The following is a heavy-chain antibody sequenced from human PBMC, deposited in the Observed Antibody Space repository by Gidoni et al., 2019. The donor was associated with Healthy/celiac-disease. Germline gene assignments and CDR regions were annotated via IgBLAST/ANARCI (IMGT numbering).Heavy chain of an antibody. CDR3: ARNYYDILTGYYRPFDY. Sequence: QVTLRESGPALVQPTQTLNLTSTSSGFSLSTSGRCVSWIRQPPGKALEWLALIDWDDDKYYSTSLKTRLTISKDTSKNQVVLTMTNMDPVDTATYYCARNYYDILTGYYRPFDYWGQGTLVTVSS. CDR1: GFSLSTSGRC. V-gene: IGHV2-70*01. D-gene: IGHD3-9*01. CDR2: IDWDDDK. J-gene: IGHJ4*02.